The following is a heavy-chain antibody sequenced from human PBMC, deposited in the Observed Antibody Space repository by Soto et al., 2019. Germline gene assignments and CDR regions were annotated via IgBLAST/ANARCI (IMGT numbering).Heavy chain of an antibody. V-gene: IGHV4-30-4*02. D-gene: IGHD4-17*01. Sequence: PSETLSLTCTVSGDSIRSGNHYWSWIRQPPGKGLEWIGYIYYSGSTYYSPSLKSRVTISVDTSKNQFSLKLSSVTAADTAVYYCARADYEGHTHWFDPWGQGTLVTVSS. J-gene: IGHJ5*02. CDR1: GDSIRSGNHY. CDR2: IYYSGST. CDR3: ARADYEGHTHWFDP.